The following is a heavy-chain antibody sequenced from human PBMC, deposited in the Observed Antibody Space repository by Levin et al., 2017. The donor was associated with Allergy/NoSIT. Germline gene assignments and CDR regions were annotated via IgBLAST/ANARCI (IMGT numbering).Heavy chain of an antibody. D-gene: IGHD3-10*01. V-gene: IGHV3-30*01. CDR1: GFVFSHYH. J-gene: IGHJ4*02. CDR2: ISSDGTTK. Sequence: GGSLRLSCLASGFVFSHYHMHWVRQGPGKGLEWVAFISSDGTTKSYADSVKGRFTVSRDNSQNTLYLEMNSLTADDTGLFYCARDAYYGSGSPADYWGQGTQVTVSS. CDR3: ARDAYYGSGSPADY.